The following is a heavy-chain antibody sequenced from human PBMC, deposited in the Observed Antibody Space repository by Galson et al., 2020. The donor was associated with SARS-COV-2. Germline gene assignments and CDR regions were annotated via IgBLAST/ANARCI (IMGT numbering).Heavy chain of an antibody. D-gene: IGHD6-25*01. CDR3: ARPHSRDWPWALDV. V-gene: IGHV3-53*01. CDR1: GISVTTNF. J-gene: IGHJ6*02. CDR2: IDGGDGS. Sequence: METGGSLRLSCAVSGISVTTNFMSWVRQAPGKGLEWVSLIDGGDGSHYADSVKGRFTISRDNAKSTLFLEMNSLRAEDMAIYYCARPHSRDWPWALDVWGQGTTVTVSS.